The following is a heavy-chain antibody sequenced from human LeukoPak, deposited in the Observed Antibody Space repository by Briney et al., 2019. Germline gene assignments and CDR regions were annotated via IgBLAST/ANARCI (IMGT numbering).Heavy chain of an antibody. D-gene: IGHD2-2*01. CDR2: IYASGST. J-gene: IGHJ6*02. Sequence: KPSETLSLTCTVSGGSISSYYWSWIRQPAGKGLEWIGRIYASGSTNYNPSLKSRVTMSVDTSKNQFSLKLSSVTAADTAVYYCARGYCSSTSCLRDYYGMDVWGQGTTVTVSS. CDR1: GGSISSYY. V-gene: IGHV4-4*07. CDR3: ARGYCSSTSCLRDYYGMDV.